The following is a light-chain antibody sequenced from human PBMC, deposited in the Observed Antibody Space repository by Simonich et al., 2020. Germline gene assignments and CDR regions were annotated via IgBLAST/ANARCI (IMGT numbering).Light chain of an antibody. CDR1: ALPKQY. CDR2: KDS. CDR3: QSADSSGTYVV. V-gene: IGLV3-25*03. Sequence: SYELTQPPSVSVSPGQTARITCSGDALPKQYAYWYQQKPGQAPVLVIYKDSERPSGIPERFVGASAGTTVTLTISGVQAEDEAYYYCQSADSSGTYVVFGGGTKLTVL. J-gene: IGLJ2*01.